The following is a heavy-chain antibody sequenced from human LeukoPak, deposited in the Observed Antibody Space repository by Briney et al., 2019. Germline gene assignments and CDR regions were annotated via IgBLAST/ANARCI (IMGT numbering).Heavy chain of an antibody. CDR2: IYYSGST. D-gene: IGHD3-3*01. J-gene: IGHJ4*02. V-gene: IGHV4-59*01. CDR3: ASAAYYDLWSGYFGY. CDR1: GGSISSYY. Sequence: SETLSLTCTVSGGSISSYYWSWIRQPPGKGLEWIGYIYYSGSTNYNPSLKSRVTTSVDTSKNQFSLKLSSVTAADTAVYYCASAAYYDLWSGYFGYWGQGTLVTVSS.